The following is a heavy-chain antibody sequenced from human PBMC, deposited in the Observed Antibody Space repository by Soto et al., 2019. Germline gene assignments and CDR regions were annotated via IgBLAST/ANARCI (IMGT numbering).Heavy chain of an antibody. V-gene: IGHV3-21*06. Sequence: EVHLVESGGGLVKPGGSLRLSCAVSGFTFSSCTMNWVRQAPGKGLEWVSSISPSSGHIYYADSVKGRFTISRDNAKNSLFLQMNSLRGEDTAVYYCSGCSGGACHNIYGMDVWGQGTTVTVSS. CDR3: SGCSGGACHNIYGMDV. J-gene: IGHJ6*02. CDR1: GFTFSSCT. D-gene: IGHD2-15*01. CDR2: ISPSSGHI.